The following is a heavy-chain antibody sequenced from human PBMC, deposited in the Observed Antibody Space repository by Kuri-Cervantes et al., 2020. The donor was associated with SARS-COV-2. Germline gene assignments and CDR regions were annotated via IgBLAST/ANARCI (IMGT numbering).Heavy chain of an antibody. Sequence: KVSCKGSGYSFTTYWIAWVRQMPGKGLEWMGIIYPGDSDIRYSPSFQGQVTISADKSISTAYLQWSSLTASDTAMYYCARLLFWSGFVDSWGQGALVTVSS. D-gene: IGHD3-3*01. CDR3: ARLLFWSGFVDS. CDR2: IYPGDSDI. J-gene: IGHJ4*02. CDR1: GYSFTTYW. V-gene: IGHV5-51*01.